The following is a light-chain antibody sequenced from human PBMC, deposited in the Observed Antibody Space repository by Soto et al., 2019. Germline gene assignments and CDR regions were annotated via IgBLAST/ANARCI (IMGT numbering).Light chain of an antibody. CDR2: GAS. CDR3: QQYNTWPRT. V-gene: IGKV3-15*01. Sequence: EIPMTQSPVTLSVSPGERVTLSCRASQRVGRDVAWYQQEPGQAPRLLIYGASARATGIPARFSGNGAGTEFALTITSLQSEDFGVYYCQQYNTWPRTFGQGTKVDIK. CDR1: QRVGRD. J-gene: IGKJ1*01.